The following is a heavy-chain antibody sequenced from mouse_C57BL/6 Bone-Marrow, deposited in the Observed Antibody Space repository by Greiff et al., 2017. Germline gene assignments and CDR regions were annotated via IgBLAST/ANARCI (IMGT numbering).Heavy chain of an antibody. CDR1: GFTFSDYG. CDR3: ARRLRDWYFDV. D-gene: IGHD1-1*01. Sequence: EVKLVESGGGLVKPGGSLKLSCAASGFTFSDYGMHWVRQAPEKGLEWVAYISSGSSTIYYADTVKGRFTISRDNAKNTLFLQMTSLRSEDTAMYYCARRLRDWYFDVWGTGTTVTVSS. V-gene: IGHV5-17*01. CDR2: ISSGSSTI. J-gene: IGHJ1*03.